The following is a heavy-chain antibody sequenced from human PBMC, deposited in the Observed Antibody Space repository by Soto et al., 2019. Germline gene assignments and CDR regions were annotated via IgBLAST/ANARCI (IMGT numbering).Heavy chain of an antibody. Sequence: SETLSLTCAVYGGSFSGYYWSWIRQPPGKGLEWIGEINHSGSTNYNPSLKSRVTISVDTSKNQFSLKLSSVTAADTAVYYCARGFLEWLLYRQDAETFDYWGQGTLVTVSS. CDR2: INHSGST. CDR3: ARGFLEWLLYRQDAETFDY. D-gene: IGHD3-3*01. J-gene: IGHJ4*02. CDR1: GGSFSGYY. V-gene: IGHV4-34*01.